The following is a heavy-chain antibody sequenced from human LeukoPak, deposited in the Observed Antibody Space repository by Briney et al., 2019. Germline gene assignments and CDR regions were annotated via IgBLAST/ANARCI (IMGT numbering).Heavy chain of an antibody. CDR2: ISHDGSYK. V-gene: IGHV3-30*18. CDR1: GFTVISNS. D-gene: IGHD3-10*01. J-gene: IGHJ4*02. CDR3: AKARDYYSSGSSDY. Sequence: PGGSLRLSCAVSGFTVISNSMSWVRQAPGKELECVSVISHDGSYKYYADSVKGRYTISRDNSRNTLYLQMRSLRVEDTALYYCAKARDYYSSGSSDYWGQGTLVTVSS.